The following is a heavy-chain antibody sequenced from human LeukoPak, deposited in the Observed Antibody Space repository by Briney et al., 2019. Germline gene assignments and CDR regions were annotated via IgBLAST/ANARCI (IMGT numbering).Heavy chain of an antibody. CDR1: GFTFSSYA. J-gene: IGHJ4*02. Sequence: GGSLRLSCAASGFTFSSYAMSWVRQASGKGLEWVSAISGSGGSTYYADSVKGRFTISRDNSKNTLYLQMNSLRAEDTAVYYCAKDLRFAYYDILTGPHFDYWGQGTLVTVSS. D-gene: IGHD3-9*01. CDR2: ISGSGGST. CDR3: AKDLRFAYYDILTGPHFDY. V-gene: IGHV3-23*01.